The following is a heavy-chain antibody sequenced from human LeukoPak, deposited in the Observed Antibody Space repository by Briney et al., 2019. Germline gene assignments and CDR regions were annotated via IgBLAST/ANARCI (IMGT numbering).Heavy chain of an antibody. Sequence: PSETLSLTCTVSGYSISSGYYWGWIRQPPGKGLEWIGSIYHSGSTYYNPSLKSRVTISVDTSKNQFSLKLSSVTAADTAIYSCARVHSWSGPDFWGQGTLVTVSS. CDR1: GYSISSGYY. D-gene: IGHD3-3*01. CDR2: IYHSGST. J-gene: IGHJ4*02. V-gene: IGHV4-38-2*02. CDR3: ARVHSWSGPDF.